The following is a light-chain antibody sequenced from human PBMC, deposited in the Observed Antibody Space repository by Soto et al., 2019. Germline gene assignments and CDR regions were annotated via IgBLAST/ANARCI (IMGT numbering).Light chain of an antibody. CDR3: QQRSNWPPVT. CDR2: DAS. CDR1: QSVSSY. V-gene: IGKV3-11*01. J-gene: IGKJ4*01. Sequence: EIVLTQSPATLSLSPGERATLSCMASQSVSSYLAWYQQQPGQAPRLLIYDASNRATGIPARFSGSGSGTDFTLAISSLEPEDFAVYYCQQRSNWPPVTFGGGTKVDIK.